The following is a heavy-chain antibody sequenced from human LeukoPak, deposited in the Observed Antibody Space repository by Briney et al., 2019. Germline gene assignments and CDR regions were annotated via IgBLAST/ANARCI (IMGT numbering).Heavy chain of an antibody. CDR1: GFTFDDYG. CDR3: AKDLGGPDIALLYGMDV. CDR2: ITLNGDNI. J-gene: IGHJ6*02. D-gene: IGHD5-12*01. Sequence: GGSLRRSCAASGFTFDDYGMHWVRQPPGKGLEWVSGITLNGDNIGYADSVKGRFTISRDNAKNSLHLQMNSLRPEDTALYYCAKDLGGPDIALLYGMDVWAKGPRSPSP. V-gene: IGHV3-9*01.